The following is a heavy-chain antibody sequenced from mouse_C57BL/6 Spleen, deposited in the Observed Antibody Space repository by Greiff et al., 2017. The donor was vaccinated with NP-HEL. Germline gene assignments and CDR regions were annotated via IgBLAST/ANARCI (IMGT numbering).Heavy chain of an antibody. J-gene: IGHJ3*01. CDR1: GYTFTSYW. V-gene: IGHV1-53*01. CDR3: ARSGDSYGTSFAY. Sequence: VQLHQPGTELVKPGASVKLSCKASGYTFTSYWMHWVKQRPGQGLEWIGNINPSNGGTNYNEKFKSKATLTVDKSSSTAYMQLSSLTSEDSAVYYCARSGDSYGTSFAYWGQGTLVTVSA. CDR2: INPSNGGT. D-gene: IGHD1-1*01.